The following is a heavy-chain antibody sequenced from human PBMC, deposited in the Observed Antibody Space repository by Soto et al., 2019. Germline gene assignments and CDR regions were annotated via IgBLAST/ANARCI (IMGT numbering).Heavy chain of an antibody. CDR1: GGSFSGYY. Sequence: PSETLSLTCAVYGGSFSGYYWSWIRQPPGKGLEWIGEINHSGSTNYNPSLKSRVNISVDTSKNQFSLKRSSVTAADTAVYYCARGPFRYSSGWYVGDYYYYGMDVWGQGTTVKVSS. V-gene: IGHV4-34*01. J-gene: IGHJ6*02. CDR2: INHSGST. CDR3: ARGPFRYSSGWYVGDYYYYGMDV. D-gene: IGHD6-19*01.